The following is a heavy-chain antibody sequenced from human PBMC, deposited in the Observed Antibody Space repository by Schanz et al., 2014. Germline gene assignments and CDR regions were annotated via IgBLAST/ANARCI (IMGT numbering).Heavy chain of an antibody. CDR2: ISGSGGST. V-gene: IGHV3-23*04. J-gene: IGHJ3*02. CDR3: VREDMVRGIRAFDI. CDR1: GFTFTNYA. Sequence: EVQLVESGGGLVQPGGSLRLSCAASGFTFTNYAMTWVRQAPGKGLEWVSGISGSGGSTYDADSVKGRFTISRDNSKNTLYLEMNSLRAEDTAVYYCVREDMVRGIRAFDIWGQGTMVTVSS. D-gene: IGHD3-10*01.